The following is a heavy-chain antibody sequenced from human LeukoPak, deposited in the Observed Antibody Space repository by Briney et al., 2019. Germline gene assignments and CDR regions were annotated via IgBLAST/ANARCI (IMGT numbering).Heavy chain of an antibody. D-gene: IGHD3-3*01. V-gene: IGHV3-30-3*01. CDR1: GFSFSNAW. J-gene: IGHJ4*02. Sequence: GGSLRLSCAASGFSFSNAWMNWVRQAPGKGLEWVAVISYDGSNKYYADSVKGRFTISRDNSKNTLYLQMNSLRAEDTAVYYCARDAWSGGYYFDYWGQGTLVTVSS. CDR2: ISYDGSNK. CDR3: ARDAWSGGYYFDY.